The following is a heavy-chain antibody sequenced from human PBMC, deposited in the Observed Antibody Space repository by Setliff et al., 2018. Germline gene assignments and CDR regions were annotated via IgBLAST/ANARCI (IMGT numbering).Heavy chain of an antibody. CDR2: ISSSSSYI. Sequence: GGSLRLSCALSGFTFSRYNMNWVRQAPGKGLEWVSSISSSSSYIYYADSVEGRFTISRDNAKNSLYLQMNSLGVEDTAVFYCARLGGQLGQTRSNYYYYYYMDVWGKGTTVTVS. D-gene: IGHD6-6*01. CDR1: GFTFSRYN. J-gene: IGHJ6*03. V-gene: IGHV3-21*06. CDR3: ARLGGQLGQTRSNYYYYYYMDV.